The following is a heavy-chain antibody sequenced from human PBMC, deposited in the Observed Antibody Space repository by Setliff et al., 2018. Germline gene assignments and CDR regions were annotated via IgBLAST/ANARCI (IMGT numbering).Heavy chain of an antibody. CDR1: GYTFTSYD. CDR2: MSPNSGNT. Sequence: GASVKVSCKASGYTFTSYDINWVRQATGQGLEWMGWMSPNSGNTGYAQKFQGRVTMTRNTSISTAYMELRSLRSDDTAVYYCATYSSIAAAGSPQYYFDYWGQGTLVTVSS. J-gene: IGHJ4*02. D-gene: IGHD6-13*01. CDR3: ATYSSIAAAGSPQYYFDY. V-gene: IGHV1-8*01.